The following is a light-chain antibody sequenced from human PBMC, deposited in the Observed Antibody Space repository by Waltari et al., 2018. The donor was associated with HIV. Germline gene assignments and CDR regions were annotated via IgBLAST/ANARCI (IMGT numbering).Light chain of an antibody. CDR1: ILETKY. Sequence: SFELTQPSSVSVSPGKTARNTCSGDILETKYVRWLQQRPGQAPLLIIFKDNERPSGIPERFSGSSTGTTVTLTISGVQVEDEADYYCYSAANYIWVFGGGTRLTVL. CDR3: YSAANYIWV. CDR2: KDN. V-gene: IGLV3-27*01. J-gene: IGLJ3*02.